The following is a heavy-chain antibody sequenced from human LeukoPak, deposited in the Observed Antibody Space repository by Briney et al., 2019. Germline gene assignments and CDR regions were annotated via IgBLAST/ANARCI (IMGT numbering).Heavy chain of an antibody. CDR3: ARVGNGRYMGYYFDY. D-gene: IGHD2-8*01. Sequence: QPGGSLRLSCAASGFTFSTYAMHWVRQAPGKGLEHVSAISSNGGSTYYANSVKGRFTISRDNSKNTLYLQMGSLRAEDMAVYYCARVGNGRYMGYYFDYWGQGILVTVSS. V-gene: IGHV3-64*01. CDR2: ISSNGGST. J-gene: IGHJ4*02. CDR1: GFTFSTYA.